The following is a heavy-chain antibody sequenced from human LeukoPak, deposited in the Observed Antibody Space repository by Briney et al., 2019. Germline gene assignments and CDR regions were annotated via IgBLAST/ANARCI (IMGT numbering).Heavy chain of an antibody. CDR3: ARGTLAGFLEWQFDY. D-gene: IGHD3-3*01. J-gene: IGHJ4*02. CDR2: ISSTTTYI. V-gene: IGHV3-21*01. CDR1: GFTFSGYS. Sequence: PGGSLRLSCAASGFTFSGYSMNWVRQAPGKGLEWVSSISSTTTYIYYADSVKGRFTISRDNAKKSLYLQMNSLRAEDTAVYYCARGTLAGFLEWQFDYWGQGTLVTVSS.